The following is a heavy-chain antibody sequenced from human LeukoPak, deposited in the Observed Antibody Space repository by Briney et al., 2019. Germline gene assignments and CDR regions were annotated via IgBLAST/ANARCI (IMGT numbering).Heavy chain of an antibody. D-gene: IGHD2-2*02. Sequence: PGGSLRLSCAASGFTFSNYWMNWARQAPGKGLEWVASMKQDGSVIYYVDSVKGRFSISRDNAKNSLYLQMTSLRAEDTAVYYCARGDHCSSTSCYKSYGTDVWGQGTTVTVSS. CDR2: MKQDGSVI. CDR3: ARGDHCSSTSCYKSYGTDV. V-gene: IGHV3-7*01. CDR1: GFTFSNYW. J-gene: IGHJ6*02.